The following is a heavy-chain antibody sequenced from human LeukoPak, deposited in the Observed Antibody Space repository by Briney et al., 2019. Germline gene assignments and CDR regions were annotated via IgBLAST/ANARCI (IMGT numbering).Heavy chain of an antibody. CDR2: IYTVGNT. Sequence: GGSLRLSCAASGFTVSSNYMSWVRQAPGRGLEWVSVIYTVGNTYFAESVKGRFTISRDNSKNTLYLQMNSLRAEDTAVYYCARGYSYGYFDYWGQGTLVTVSS. CDR1: GFTVSSNY. CDR3: ARGYSYGYFDY. J-gene: IGHJ4*02. V-gene: IGHV3-53*01. D-gene: IGHD5-18*01.